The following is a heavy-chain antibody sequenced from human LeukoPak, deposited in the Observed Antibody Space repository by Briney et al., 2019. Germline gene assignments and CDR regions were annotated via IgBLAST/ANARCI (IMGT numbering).Heavy chain of an antibody. V-gene: IGHV1-2*02. CDR3: VQGDILTGYYTVLDY. J-gene: IGHJ4*02. CDR2: INPNSGGT. Sequence: ASVKVSCKASGYTFTGYYMHWVRQAPGQGLEWMGWINPNSGGTNYAQKFQGRVTMTRDTSISTAYMELSRLRSDDTAVYHCVQGDILTGYYTVLDYWGQGTLVTVSS. D-gene: IGHD3-9*01. CDR1: GYTFTGYY.